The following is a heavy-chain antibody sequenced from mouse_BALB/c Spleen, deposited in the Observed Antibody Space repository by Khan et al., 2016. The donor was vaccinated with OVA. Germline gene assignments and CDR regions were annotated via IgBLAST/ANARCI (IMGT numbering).Heavy chain of an antibody. CDR1: GFTFSDYY. CDR3: TRGFYGDPFAY. J-gene: IGHJ3*01. V-gene: IGHV5-4*02. CDR2: ISDNDRYI. Sequence: EVELVESGGGLVKPGGSLKLSCTASGFTFSDYYMYWVRQTPEKRLEWVATISDNDRYIYYLDNVKGRFTISRDNAKNNLYLQTSSLKSEDTAMYYCTRGFYGDPFAYWGHGTLVTVS. D-gene: IGHD2-13*01.